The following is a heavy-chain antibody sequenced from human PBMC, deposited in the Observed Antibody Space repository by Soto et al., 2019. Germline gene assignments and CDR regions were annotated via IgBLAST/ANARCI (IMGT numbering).Heavy chain of an antibody. CDR2: IWYDGSNK. J-gene: IGHJ4*02. Sequence: GGSLRLSCAASGFTFSSYGMHWVRQAPGKGLEWVAVIWYDGSNKYYADSVKGRFTISRDNSKNTLYLQMNSLRAEDTAVYYCAGDSYYYDSSGSPLFDYWGQGTLVTGSS. CDR3: AGDSYYYDSSGSPLFDY. CDR1: GFTFSSYG. V-gene: IGHV3-33*01. D-gene: IGHD3-22*01.